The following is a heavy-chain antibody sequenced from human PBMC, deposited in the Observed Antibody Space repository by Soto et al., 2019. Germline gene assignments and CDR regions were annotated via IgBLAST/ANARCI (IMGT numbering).Heavy chain of an antibody. V-gene: IGHV4-4*02. J-gene: IGHJ4*02. CDR3: ARLVYDTRLNYMYFDF. D-gene: IGHD3-10*01. CDR1: GVSITSGNW. Sequence: SEPLCLTCAVSGVSITSGNWWTWIRQSPQRGLEYIGEIFHDGTANYYPSFERRVAMSVDTSRNQFSLKLTSVTAADTAVYFCARLVYDTRLNYMYFDFWGPGTLVTVSS. CDR2: IFHDGTA.